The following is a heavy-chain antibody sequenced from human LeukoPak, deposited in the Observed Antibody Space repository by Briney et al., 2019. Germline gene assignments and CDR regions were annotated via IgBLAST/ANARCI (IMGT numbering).Heavy chain of an antibody. J-gene: IGHJ4*02. CDR3: ARAKYSFFDY. Sequence: SETLSLTCAVYGGSFSGYYWSWIRQPPGKGLEWIGEINHSGSTNYNPSLKSRVTISVDTSKNQFSLRLSSVAAADTAVYYCARAKYSFFDYWGQGTLVTVSS. CDR1: GGSFSGYY. D-gene: IGHD2/OR15-2a*01. CDR2: INHSGST. V-gene: IGHV4-34*01.